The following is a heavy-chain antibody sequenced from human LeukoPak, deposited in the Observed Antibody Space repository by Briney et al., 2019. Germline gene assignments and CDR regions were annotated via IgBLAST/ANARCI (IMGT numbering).Heavy chain of an antibody. CDR1: GGSISSGDYY. CDR2: IYYSGST. D-gene: IGHD3-22*01. Sequence: SQTLSLTCTVSGGSISSGDYYWSWIRQPPGKGLEWIGYIYYSGSTYYNPSLKSRVTISVDTSKNQFSLKLSSVTAADTAVYYCARAQVYYDSSGYYPDYWGQGTLVTVSS. CDR3: ARAQVYYDSSGYYPDY. J-gene: IGHJ4*02. V-gene: IGHV4-30-4*01.